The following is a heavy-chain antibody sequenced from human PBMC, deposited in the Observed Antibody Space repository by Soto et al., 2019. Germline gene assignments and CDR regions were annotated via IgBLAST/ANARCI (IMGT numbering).Heavy chain of an antibody. D-gene: IGHD7-27*01. J-gene: IGHJ4*02. CDR1: GVSITGSY. CDR3: ARDMPSGDVSLAGCDY. CDR2: VYHSGTT. Sequence: SETLSLTCSVSGVSITGSYWSWIRQPPGKTLEWIGYVYHSGTTTYNPSLKSRVSISVDTSKNQFSLRLTSVIAADTAVYYCARDMPSGDVSLAGCDYWGQGILVTVS. V-gene: IGHV4-59*01.